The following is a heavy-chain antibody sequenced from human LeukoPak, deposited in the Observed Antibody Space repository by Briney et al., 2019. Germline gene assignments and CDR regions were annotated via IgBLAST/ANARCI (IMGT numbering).Heavy chain of an antibody. CDR1: GGSISSNSYY. CDR2: IYYSGST. V-gene: IGHV4-39*01. J-gene: IGHJ4*02. CDR3: ARLRRNSSSPGGGSFDQ. D-gene: IGHD6-6*01. Sequence: PSETLSLTCTVSGGSISSNSYYWAWIRQPPGKGLEWIGSIYYSGSTYYNPSLKSRVAIFVDTSKNQFSLKVSSVTAAATAVYYCARLRRNSSSPGGGSFDQWGQGTLVTVSS.